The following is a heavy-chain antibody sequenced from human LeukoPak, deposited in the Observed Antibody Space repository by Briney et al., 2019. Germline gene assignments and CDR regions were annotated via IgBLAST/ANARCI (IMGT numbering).Heavy chain of an antibody. CDR2: IYHTGST. J-gene: IGHJ6*02. D-gene: IGHD1-26*01. V-gene: IGHV4-59*08. CDR1: GGSISSYY. Sequence: SETLSLTCTVSGGSISSYYWRWIRQPPGKGLEWLGDIYHTGSTNYNPSLKSRVTISVDTSKNQFSLRLSSVTAADTAVYYCARPSRQVGPYYGMDIWGQGTTVTVSS. CDR3: ARPSRQVGPYYGMDI.